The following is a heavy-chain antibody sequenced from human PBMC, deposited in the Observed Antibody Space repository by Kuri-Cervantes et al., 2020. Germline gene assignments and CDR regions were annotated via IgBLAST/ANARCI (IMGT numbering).Heavy chain of an antibody. CDR1: GFTFSSYW. Sequence: GGSLRLSCAASGFTFSSYWMSWVRQAPGKGLEWVTNIKQDGSEKYYVDSVKGRFTISRDNAKNSLYLQMNSLRSEDTAVYYCAADRRSYDYVWGSYRVNFDYWGQGTLVTVSS. D-gene: IGHD3-16*02. CDR2: IKQDGSEK. V-gene: IGHV3-7*03. J-gene: IGHJ4*02. CDR3: AADRRSYDYVWGSYRVNFDY.